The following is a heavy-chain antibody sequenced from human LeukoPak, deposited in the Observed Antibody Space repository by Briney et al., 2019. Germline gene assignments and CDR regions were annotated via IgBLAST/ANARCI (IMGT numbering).Heavy chain of an antibody. J-gene: IGHJ6*02. CDR3: ASRGIRGAYYGMDV. Sequence: PGGSLRLSCAASGFTFSSYSMNWVRQAPGKGLEWVSYISSSSSTIYYADSVKGRFTISRDNAKNSLYLQMNSLRAEDTAVYYCASRGIRGAYYGMDVWGQGTTVTVSS. V-gene: IGHV3-48*04. CDR2: ISSSSSTI. CDR1: GFTFSSYS. D-gene: IGHD3-10*01.